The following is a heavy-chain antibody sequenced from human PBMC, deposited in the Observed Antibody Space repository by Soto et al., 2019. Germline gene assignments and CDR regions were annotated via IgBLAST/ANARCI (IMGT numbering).Heavy chain of an antibody. V-gene: IGHV4-39*01. CDR1: GGSISSSSYY. CDR2: IYYSGST. CDR3: ARQSEAYYDSRGFDP. Sequence: SETLSLTCTVSGGSISSSSYYWGWIRQPPGKGLEWIGSIYYSGSTYYNPSLKSRVTISVDTSKNQFSLKLSSVTAADTAVYYCARQSEAYYDSRGFDPWGQGTLVTVSS. D-gene: IGHD3-22*01. J-gene: IGHJ5*02.